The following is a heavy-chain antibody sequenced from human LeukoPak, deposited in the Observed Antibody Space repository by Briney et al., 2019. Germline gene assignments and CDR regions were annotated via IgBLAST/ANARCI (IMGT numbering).Heavy chain of an antibody. CDR2: INHSGST. Sequence: SETLSLTCAVYGGSFSGYYWSWIRQPPGKGLEWIGEINHSGSTNYNPSLKSRATISVDTSKNQFSLKLSSVTAADTAVYYCARDRRSIIAARPRNWFDPWGQGTLVTVSS. D-gene: IGHD6-6*01. CDR1: GGSFSGYY. CDR3: ARDRRSIIAARPRNWFDP. V-gene: IGHV4-34*01. J-gene: IGHJ5*02.